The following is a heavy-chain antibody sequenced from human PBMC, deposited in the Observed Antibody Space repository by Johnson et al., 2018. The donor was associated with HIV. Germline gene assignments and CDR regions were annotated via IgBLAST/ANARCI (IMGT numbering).Heavy chain of an antibody. CDR1: GLTSTSYA. CDR3: ARVVGWELRAFDI. CDR2: ISYAGSNK. Sequence: QVQPVESRGGVFQPASSLTLSCPASGLTSTSYAMHWVRQAPGKRLEWVPVISYAGSNKYYADSVKGRFTIYRDNSKNTLYLEMYSLRADDTAVYYCARVVGWELRAFDIWGQGTTVTVSS. J-gene: IGHJ3*02. V-gene: IGHV3-30*14. D-gene: IGHD1-26*01.